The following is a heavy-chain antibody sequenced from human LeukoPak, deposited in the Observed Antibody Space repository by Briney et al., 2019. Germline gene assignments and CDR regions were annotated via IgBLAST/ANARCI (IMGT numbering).Heavy chain of an antibody. CDR2: IYYSGST. D-gene: IGHD3-22*01. CDR1: RGSTSTYY. J-gene: IGHJ3*02. V-gene: IGHV4-59*01. Sequence: SETLSLTCTVSRGSTSTYYWSWIRQPPGKGLEWIGYIYYSGSTNYNPSLKSRVTISVDTSKNQFSLKLSSVTAADTAVYYCARGTVYYYDSSGYYLDAFDIWGQGTMVTVSS. CDR3: ARGTVYYYDSSGYYLDAFDI.